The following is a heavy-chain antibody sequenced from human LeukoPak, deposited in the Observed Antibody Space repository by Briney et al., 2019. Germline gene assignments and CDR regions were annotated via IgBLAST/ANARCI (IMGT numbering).Heavy chain of an antibody. CDR3: ARDTGGYSSSWTDY. CDR1: GGSISSGSYY. Sequence: SETLSLTCTVSGGSISSGSYYWGWIRQPPGKGLEWIGSIYYSGSTYYNPSLKSRVTISVDTSKNQFSLKLSSVTAADTAVYYCARDTGGYSSSWTDYWGQGTLVTVSS. D-gene: IGHD6-13*01. J-gene: IGHJ4*02. V-gene: IGHV4-39*07. CDR2: IYYSGST.